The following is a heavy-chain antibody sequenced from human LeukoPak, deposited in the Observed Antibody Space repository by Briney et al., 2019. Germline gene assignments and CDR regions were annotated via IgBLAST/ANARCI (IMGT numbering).Heavy chain of an antibody. D-gene: IGHD3-22*01. CDR1: GGSISSYY. V-gene: IGHV4-59*08. CDR3: ARGIDSSGYFPGGFDI. CDR2: IYYSGST. J-gene: IGHJ3*02. Sequence: SETLSLTCTVSGGSISSYYWSWIRQPPGKGLEWIGYIYYSGSTNYNPSLKSRVTISVDTSKNQFSLKLSSVTAADTAVYYCARGIDSSGYFPGGFDIWGQGTMVTVSS.